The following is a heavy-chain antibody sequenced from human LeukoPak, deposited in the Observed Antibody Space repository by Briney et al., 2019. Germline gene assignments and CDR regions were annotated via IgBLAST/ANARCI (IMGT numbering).Heavy chain of an antibody. CDR3: ATTQSNYYDSSGYSDY. D-gene: IGHD3-22*01. Sequence: GASVKVSCKASGYTFTSYGVSWVRRAPGHGLEWMGWISAYNGNTNYAQKLQGRVTMTTDTSTSTAYMELRSLRSDDTAVYYCATTQSNYYDSSGYSDYWGQGTLVTVSS. V-gene: IGHV1-18*01. J-gene: IGHJ4*02. CDR1: GYTFTSYG. CDR2: ISAYNGNT.